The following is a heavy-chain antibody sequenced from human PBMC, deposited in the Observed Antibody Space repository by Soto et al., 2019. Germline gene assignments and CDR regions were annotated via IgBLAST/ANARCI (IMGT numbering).Heavy chain of an antibody. CDR1: GGTFSSYT. CDR3: ARPGDPTRFGAFDI. J-gene: IGHJ3*02. D-gene: IGHD4-17*01. Sequence: QVQLVQSGAEVKKPGSSVKVSCKASGGTFSSYTISWVRQAPGQGLEWMGRLIPILGIANYAQKFQGRVTITADKSTSTAYMELSSLRSEDTAVYYCARPGDPTRFGAFDIWGQGTMVTVSS. V-gene: IGHV1-69*02. CDR2: LIPILGIA.